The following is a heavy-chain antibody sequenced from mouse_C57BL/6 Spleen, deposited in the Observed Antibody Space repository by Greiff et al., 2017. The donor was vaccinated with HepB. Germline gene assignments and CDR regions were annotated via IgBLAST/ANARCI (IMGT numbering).Heavy chain of an antibody. Sequence: DVMLVESGGGLVKPGGSLKLSCAASGFTFSSYAMSWVRQTPEKRLEWVATISDGGSYTYYPDNVKGRFTISRDNAKNNLYLQMSHLKSEDTAMDYCARGTYDQGGAMDYWGQGTSVTVSS. CDR1: GFTFSSYA. J-gene: IGHJ4*01. CDR3: ARGTYDQGGAMDY. V-gene: IGHV5-4*03. D-gene: IGHD2-3*01. CDR2: ISDGGSYT.